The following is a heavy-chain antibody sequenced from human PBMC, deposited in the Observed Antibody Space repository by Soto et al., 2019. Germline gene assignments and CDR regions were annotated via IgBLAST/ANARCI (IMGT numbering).Heavy chain of an antibody. V-gene: IGHV3-23*01. CDR1: GFTFSSYA. J-gene: IGHJ4*02. D-gene: IGHD3-16*02. Sequence: GGSLRLSCAASGFTFSSYAMSWVRQAPGKGLEWVSAISGSGGSTYYADSVKGRFTISRDNSKNTLYLQMNSLRAEDTAVYYCAKDMITFGGVIVRDELENDYWGQGTLVTVSS. CDR3: AKDMITFGGVIVRDELENDY. CDR2: ISGSGGST.